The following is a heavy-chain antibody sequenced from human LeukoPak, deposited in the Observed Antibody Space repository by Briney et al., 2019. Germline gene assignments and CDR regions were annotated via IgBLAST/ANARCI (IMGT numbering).Heavy chain of an antibody. CDR3: ARQVNWYFDL. V-gene: IGHV5-51*01. CDR1: GYKFINYW. Sequence: GESLKISCKGSGYKFINYWIGWVRQMPGKGLEWMGIIYPGDSDTRYSPSFQGLVTISADKSISTAYLQWSSLKASDTAMYYCARQVNWYFDLWGRGTLVTVSS. CDR2: IYPGDSDT. J-gene: IGHJ2*01.